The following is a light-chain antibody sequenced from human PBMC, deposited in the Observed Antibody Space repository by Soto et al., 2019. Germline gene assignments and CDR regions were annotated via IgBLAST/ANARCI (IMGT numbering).Light chain of an antibody. J-gene: IGKJ1*01. CDR2: AAS. CDR3: QQYDSWQT. Sequence: EIVMTQSPATLSVSPGERATFSCRASQRISTNLAWYQQKPGQAPRLLIYAASTRATGIPVRFSGSGSGTEFALTISSLQSEDFAVYYCQQYDSWQTFGQGTKVEIK. V-gene: IGKV3-15*01. CDR1: QRISTN.